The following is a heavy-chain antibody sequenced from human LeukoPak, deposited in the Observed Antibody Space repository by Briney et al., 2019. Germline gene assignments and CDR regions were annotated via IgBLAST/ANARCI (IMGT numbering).Heavy chain of an antibody. V-gene: IGHV4-34*01. CDR3: ANAADYYGVDV. D-gene: IGHD6-25*01. CDR2: INHGGST. J-gene: IGHJ6*02. Sequence: NPSETLSLTCAVYGGSFSGFSWSWIRRPPGKGLEWIGEINHGGSTNYNPSLKSRVSISVDTSKNQFSLKLNSATAADTAVYYCANAADYYGVDVWGQGTTVTVSS. CDR1: GGSFSGFS.